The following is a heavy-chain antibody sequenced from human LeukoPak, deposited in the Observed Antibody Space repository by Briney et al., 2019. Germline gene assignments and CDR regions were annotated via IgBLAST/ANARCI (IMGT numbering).Heavy chain of an antibody. Sequence: GGSLRLSCAASGFSVSDNYMSWVRQAPGKGLEWVSLIYTTDITYYADSVKGRFTISRDNSKNTVSLQMNSLRADDTAVYYCARAEYGNWFDPWGQGTLVLVSS. CDR2: IYTTDIT. J-gene: IGHJ5*02. V-gene: IGHV3-53*01. CDR1: GFSVSDNY. CDR3: ARAEYGNWFDP. D-gene: IGHD2-2*01.